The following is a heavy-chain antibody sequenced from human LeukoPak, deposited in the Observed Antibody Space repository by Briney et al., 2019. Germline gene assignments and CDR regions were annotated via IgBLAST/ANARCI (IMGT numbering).Heavy chain of an antibody. Sequence: PGGSLRLSCAASGFTFSDYYMSWIRQAPGKGLEWVSGISPSGGITYYTDSVKGRFTISRDNARNSLYLQMDNLRAEDTGVYYCARDFYDGFALDYWGQGTLVTVSS. CDR1: GFTFSDYY. CDR3: ARDFYDGFALDY. CDR2: ISPSGGIT. D-gene: IGHD2/OR15-2a*01. V-gene: IGHV3-11*04. J-gene: IGHJ4*02.